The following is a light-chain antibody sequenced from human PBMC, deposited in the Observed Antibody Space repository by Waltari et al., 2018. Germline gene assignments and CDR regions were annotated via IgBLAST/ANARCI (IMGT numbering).Light chain of an antibody. CDR3: QQYGSSPIT. V-gene: IGKV3-20*01. J-gene: IGKJ5*01. CDR2: GAS. Sequence: DIVLTQSPGTLSLSPGEIATFSCRASQSVSSSDLAWYQQRPGQAPRLLIYGASSRATAVPDRFSGSGSGTDFTLTISRLEPEDLAVYYGQQYGSSPITFGQGTRLEIK. CDR1: QSVSSSD.